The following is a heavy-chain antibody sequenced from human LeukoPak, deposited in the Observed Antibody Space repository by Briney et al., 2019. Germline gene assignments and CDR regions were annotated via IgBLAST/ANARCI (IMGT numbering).Heavy chain of an antibody. D-gene: IGHD3-16*02. CDR3: AKDRYRYGDGYYMDV. CDR1: GFTFSSYG. CDR2: IRYDGSNK. J-gene: IGHJ6*03. V-gene: IGHV3-30*02. Sequence: GGSLRLSCAASGFTFSSYGMHWVRQAPGKGLEWVAFIRYDGSNKYYADSVKGRFTISRDNSKNTLYLQMNSLRAEDTAVYYCAKDRYRYGDGYYMDVWGKGTTVTVSS.